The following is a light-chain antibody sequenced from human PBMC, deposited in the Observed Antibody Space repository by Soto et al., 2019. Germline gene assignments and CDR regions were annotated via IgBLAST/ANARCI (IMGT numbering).Light chain of an antibody. V-gene: IGLV2-14*01. J-gene: IGLJ1*01. Sequence: QSALTQPASVSGSPGQSITISCTGTSSDVGGYTYVSWYQQHPGKAPKLMIYDVSYRPSGVSNRFSGSKSGNTASLTISGLQAEDEADYYCCLSTSSNTHVFGTGTKLTVL. CDR1: SSDVGGYTY. CDR2: DVS. CDR3: CLSTSSNTHV.